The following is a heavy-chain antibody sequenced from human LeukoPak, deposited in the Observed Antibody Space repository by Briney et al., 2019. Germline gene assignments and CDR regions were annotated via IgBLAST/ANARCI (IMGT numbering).Heavy chain of an antibody. Sequence: GGPLRLSCEASGFAFNSYTITWVRQAPGKGLESVSSITSRSSHIYIADSVKGRFTISRDNAKNSLFLQMSSLRVEDTAVYYCARVAQGATTENYFYYYMDVWGKGTTVTVSS. CDR2: ITSRSSHI. CDR3: ARVAQGATTENYFYYYMDV. D-gene: IGHD4-11*01. CDR1: GFAFNSYT. J-gene: IGHJ6*03. V-gene: IGHV3-21*01.